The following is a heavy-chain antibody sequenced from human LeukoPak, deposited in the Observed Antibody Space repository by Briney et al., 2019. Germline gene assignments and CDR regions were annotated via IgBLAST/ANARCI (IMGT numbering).Heavy chain of an antibody. D-gene: IGHD3-3*01. CDR1: GGSISSSSYY. J-gene: IGHJ1*01. Sequence: PSETLSLTCTVSGGSISSSSYYWGWIRQPPGKGLEWIGSIYYSGSTYYNPPLKSRVTISVDTSKNQFSLKLSSVTAADTAVYYCATTYYDFWSGYSETEYFQHWGQGTLVTVSS. CDR3: ATTYYDFWSGYSETEYFQH. CDR2: IYYSGST. V-gene: IGHV4-39*07.